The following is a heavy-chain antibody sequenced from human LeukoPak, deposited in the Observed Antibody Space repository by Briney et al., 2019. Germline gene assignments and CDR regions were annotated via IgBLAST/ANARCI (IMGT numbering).Heavy chain of an antibody. D-gene: IGHD6-13*01. CDR2: IRSDGTSE. CDR1: GFTFSTYG. V-gene: IGHV3-30*02. J-gene: IGHJ4*02. Sequence: GGSLRLSCAASGFTFSTYGMHWVRQAPGKGLEWVAFIRSDGTSEYYTDSVKGRFTISRDNSKNTLYLQMNSVRPEDTAVYHCARGTGDTSSWYHDYWGQGTLVTVS. CDR3: ARGTGDTSSWYHDY.